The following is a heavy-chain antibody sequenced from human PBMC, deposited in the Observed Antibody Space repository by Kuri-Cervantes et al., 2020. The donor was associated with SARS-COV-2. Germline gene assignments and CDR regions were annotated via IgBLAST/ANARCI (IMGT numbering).Heavy chain of an antibody. V-gene: IGHV1-8*02. J-gene: IGHJ5*02. Sequence: ASVKVSCKASGYTFTSYDINWVRQATGQGLEWMGWMNPNSGNTGYAQKFQGRVTMTRNTSISTAYMGLSSLRSEDTAVYYCATGPVVVRENWFDPWGQGTLVTVSS. CDR2: MNPNSGNT. CDR1: GYTFTSYD. CDR3: ATGPVVVRENWFDP. D-gene: IGHD2-21*01.